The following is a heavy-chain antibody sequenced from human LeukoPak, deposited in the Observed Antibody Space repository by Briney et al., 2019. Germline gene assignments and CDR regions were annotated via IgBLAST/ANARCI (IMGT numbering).Heavy chain of an antibody. CDR2: FDPEDGET. CDR1: GYTLTELS. Sequence: ASVKVSCKVSGYTLTELSMHWVRQAPRKGLEWMGGFDPEDGETIYAQKFQGRVTMTEDTSTDTAYMELSSLRSEDTAVYYCATRQFDDAYYFDYWGQGTLVTVSS. CDR3: ATRQFDDAYYFDY. J-gene: IGHJ4*02. D-gene: IGHD3-9*01. V-gene: IGHV1-24*01.